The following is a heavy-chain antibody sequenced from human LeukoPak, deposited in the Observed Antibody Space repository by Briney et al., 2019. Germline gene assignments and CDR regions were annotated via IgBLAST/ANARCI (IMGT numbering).Heavy chain of an antibody. J-gene: IGHJ4*02. CDR1: GLRFRSYA. CDR3: AKGRCSGVGCDSFHS. Sequence: GGSLRLSCVASGLRFRSYAMNWVRQAPGKGLECISTISDDSSFTYYADSVKGGSAISRDDSKNTLYLQMNNLKVEDTAVYYCAKGRCSGVGCDSFHSWGQGALVTVSS. CDR2: ISDDSSFT. V-gene: IGHV3-23*01. D-gene: IGHD2-15*01.